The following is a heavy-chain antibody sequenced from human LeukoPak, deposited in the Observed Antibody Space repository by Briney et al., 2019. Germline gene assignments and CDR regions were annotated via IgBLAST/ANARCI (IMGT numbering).Heavy chain of an antibody. CDR3: ARGRGYYDTSNWFDP. Sequence: SETLSLTCAVYGGSFGGYYWSWIRQPPGKGLEWIGEINHSGSTNYNPSLKSRVTISVDTSKNQFSLKLSSVTAADTAVYYCARGRGYYDTSNWFDPWGQGTLVTVSS. V-gene: IGHV4-34*01. D-gene: IGHD3-9*01. CDR2: INHSGST. J-gene: IGHJ5*02. CDR1: GGSFGGYY.